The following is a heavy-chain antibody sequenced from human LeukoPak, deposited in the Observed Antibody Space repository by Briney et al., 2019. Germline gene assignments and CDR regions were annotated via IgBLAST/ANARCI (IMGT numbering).Heavy chain of an antibody. CDR3: ARVGYDSSGYDY. CDR2: IYYSGST. J-gene: IGHJ4*02. D-gene: IGHD3-22*01. CDR1: GGSISSYY. V-gene: IGHV4-59*01. Sequence: PSETLSLTCTVSGGSISSYYWSWIRQPPGKGLEWIGYIYYSGSTNYNPSLKSRVTISVDTSKNQFSLKLSSVTAADTAVYYCARVGYDSSGYDYWGQGTLVTVSS.